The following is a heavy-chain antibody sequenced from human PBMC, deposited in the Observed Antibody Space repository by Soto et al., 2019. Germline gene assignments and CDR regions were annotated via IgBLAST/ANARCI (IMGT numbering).Heavy chain of an antibody. V-gene: IGHV3-7*01. J-gene: IGHJ4*02. D-gene: IGHD1-1*01. Sequence: PGGSLRLSCAASGFTFSSYWMSWVRQAPGKGLEWVANIRQDGSEKYHVDSVKGRFTISRDNAKNSLYLQMNSLRAEDTAVYYCARAYPGTPLTTYYFDYWGQGTLVTVSS. CDR2: IRQDGSEK. CDR3: ARAYPGTPLTTYYFDY. CDR1: GFTFSSYW.